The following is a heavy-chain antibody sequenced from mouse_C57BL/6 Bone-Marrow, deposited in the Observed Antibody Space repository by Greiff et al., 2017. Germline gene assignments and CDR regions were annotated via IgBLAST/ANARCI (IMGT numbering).Heavy chain of an antibody. V-gene: IGHV1-5*01. CDR3: YSATSSLFDY. Sequence: VQLKESGTVLARPGASVKMSCKTSGYTFTSYWMHWVKQRPGQGLEWIGAIYPGNSDTSYNQKFKGKARLTAVTAATTAYLELSSLTNEDAEVYFCYSATSSLFDYWGQGTLVTVSA. J-gene: IGHJ3*01. CDR2: IYPGNSDT. CDR1: GYTFTSYW. D-gene: IGHD6-1*01.